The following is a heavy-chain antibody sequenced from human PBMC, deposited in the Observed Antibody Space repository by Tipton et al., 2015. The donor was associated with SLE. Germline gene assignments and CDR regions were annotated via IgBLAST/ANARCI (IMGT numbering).Heavy chain of an antibody. CDR1: GYVISSGYY. CDR3: AREGGYAGSGSYGTV. Sequence: GLVKPSETLSLTCGVSGYVISSGYYWGWIRQSPGRGLEWIGSTYRSGSTYYNPSLKSRVTISVDTSKNQFSLELNSVTAADTAVYFCAREGGYAGSGSYGTVWGQGTTVTVSS. D-gene: IGHD3-10*01. V-gene: IGHV4-38-2*02. J-gene: IGHJ6*02. CDR2: TYRSGST.